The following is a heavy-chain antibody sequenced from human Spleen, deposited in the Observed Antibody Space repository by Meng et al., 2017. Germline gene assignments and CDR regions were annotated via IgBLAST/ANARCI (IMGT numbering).Heavy chain of an antibody. D-gene: IGHD6-19*01. CDR1: GGSFSGYY. CDR3: ARKGLGLGFDY. V-gene: IGHV4-34*01. Sequence: QGQLQPGGAGMLKPREAPTRTGAVYGGSFSGYYWGWIRQTPGKGLEWIGEINHSGSTNYNPSLKSRVTISVDTSKNQFSLKLSSVTAADTAVYYCARKGLGLGFDYWGQGTLVTVSS. CDR2: INHSGST. J-gene: IGHJ4*02.